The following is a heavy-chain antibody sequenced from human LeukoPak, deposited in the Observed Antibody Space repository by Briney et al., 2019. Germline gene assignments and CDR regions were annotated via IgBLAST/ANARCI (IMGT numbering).Heavy chain of an antibody. D-gene: IGHD5-18*01. CDR1: GGSISSGGYY. CDR3: ARDPRYNSYGYRWYFDL. J-gene: IGHJ2*01. Sequence: SETLSLTCTVSGGSISSGGYYWSWIRQHPGTGLEWIGYIYYSGSTYYNPSLKSRVTISVDTSKNQFSLKLSSVTAADTAVYYCARDPRYNSYGYRWYFDLWGRGTLVTVSS. V-gene: IGHV4-31*03. CDR2: IYYSGST.